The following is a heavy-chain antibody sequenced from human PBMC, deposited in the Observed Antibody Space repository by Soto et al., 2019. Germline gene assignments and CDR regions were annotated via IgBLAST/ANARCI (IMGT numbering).Heavy chain of an antibody. CDR1: GGTFSSYT. J-gene: IGHJ3*02. Sequence: QVQLVQSGAEVKKPGSSVKVSCKASGGTFSSYTISWVRQAPGQGLEWMGRIIPILGIANYAQKFQGRVTXTXXKSTSTAYMELSSLRSEDTAVYYCASESKSNAFDIWGQGTMVTVSS. CDR2: IIPILGIA. CDR3: ASESKSNAFDI. V-gene: IGHV1-69*02.